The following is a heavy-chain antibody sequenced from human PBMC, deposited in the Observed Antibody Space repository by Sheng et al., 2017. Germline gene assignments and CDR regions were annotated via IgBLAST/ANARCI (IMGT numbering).Heavy chain of an antibody. Sequence: DVQLVESGGGLIQPGESLRLSCAASGFTLSSDYMTWVRQTPGKGLEWVSVIYSGGSTYYADSVKGRFTISRDISKNTLYLQMNSLRVEDTAVYYCARDPGNYNGMDVWGQGTTVTGLL. J-gene: IGHJ6*02. D-gene: IGHD1-7*01. CDR3: ARDPGNYNGMDV. CDR2: IYSGGST. CDR1: GFTLSSDY. V-gene: IGHV3-53*01.